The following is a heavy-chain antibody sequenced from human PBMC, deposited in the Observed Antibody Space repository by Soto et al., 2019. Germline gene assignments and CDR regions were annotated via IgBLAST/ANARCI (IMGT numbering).Heavy chain of an antibody. D-gene: IGHD2-2*02. CDR1: GGSISSGGYY. V-gene: IGHV4-31*03. J-gene: IGHJ6*02. Sequence: SETLSLTCTVSGGSISSGGYYWSWIRQHPGKGLEWIGYIYYSGSTYYNPSLKSRVTISVDTSKNQFSLKLSSVTAADTAVYYCARGYCSSTSCYTAYYGMDVWGQGTTVTVSS. CDR2: IYYSGST. CDR3: ARGYCSSTSCYTAYYGMDV.